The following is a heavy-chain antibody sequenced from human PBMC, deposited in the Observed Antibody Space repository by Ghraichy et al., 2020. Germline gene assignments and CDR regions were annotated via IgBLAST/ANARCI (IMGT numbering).Heavy chain of an antibody. Sequence: SETLSLTCTVSGGSVSSGSYYWSWIRQPPGKGLEWIGYIYYSGSTNYNPSLKSRVTISVDTSKNQFSLKLSSVTAADTAVYYCASKGSGSYPYYYYYGMDVWGRGTTVTVSS. CDR2: IYYSGST. CDR1: GGSVSSGSYY. V-gene: IGHV4-61*01. J-gene: IGHJ6*02. D-gene: IGHD1-26*01. CDR3: ASKGSGSYPYYYYYGMDV.